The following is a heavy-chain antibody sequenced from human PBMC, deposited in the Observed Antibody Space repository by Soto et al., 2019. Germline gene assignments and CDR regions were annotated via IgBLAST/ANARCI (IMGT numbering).Heavy chain of an antibody. V-gene: IGHV1-46*01. CDR2: INPTSDST. J-gene: IGHJ6*02. D-gene: IGHD3-16*01. Sequence: ASVKVSCKASGYTFTSFYIHWVRQAPGQGLEWMGIINPTSDSTSYAQKFQGRVTMTRDTSTSTVYMELSSLRSEDTAVYYGARDKYTLPDYGMDVWGQVTPGTVAS. CDR3: ARDKYTLPDYGMDV. CDR1: GYTFTSFY.